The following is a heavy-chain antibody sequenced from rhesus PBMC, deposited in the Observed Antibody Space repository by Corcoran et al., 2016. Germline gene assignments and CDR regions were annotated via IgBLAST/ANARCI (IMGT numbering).Heavy chain of an antibody. CDR1: GYSIRSGYC. D-gene: IGHD2-33*01. CDR2: IYGWSCST. V-gene: IGHV4-127*01. Sequence: QVQLQESGPGLVKPSETLSLTCAVSGYSIRSGYCWGWIRQPPGNGLEWIGQIYGWSCSTDYNPSLKSLATVSKDTSKNQFVLKLSSVTAADTCVYYCAAGLVIYDALDFWGQGLRVTVSS. J-gene: IGHJ3*01. CDR3: AAGLVIYDALDF.